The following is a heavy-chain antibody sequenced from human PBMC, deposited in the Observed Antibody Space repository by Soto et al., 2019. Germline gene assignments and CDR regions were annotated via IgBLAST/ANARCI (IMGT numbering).Heavy chain of an antibody. CDR1: GYTFTSSG. CDR3: AWDSGNYMYVSD. CDR2: ISAYNGET. J-gene: IGHJ4*02. Sequence: QVQLVQSGAEVKKPGASVKVSCKASGYTFTSSGFSWVRQAPGQGLEWMAWISAYNGETHYAQKFQGRVTMTTDTSTSTSYMELRSLRSDDTAVYYCAWDSGNYMYVSDWGQGTLVTVSS. D-gene: IGHD1-26*01. V-gene: IGHV1-18*01.